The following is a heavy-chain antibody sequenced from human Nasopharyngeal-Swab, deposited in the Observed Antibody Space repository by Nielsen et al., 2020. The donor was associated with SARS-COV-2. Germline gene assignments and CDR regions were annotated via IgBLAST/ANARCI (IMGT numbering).Heavy chain of an antibody. CDR2: ISSSSYT. Sequence: GGSLRLSCAASGFTFTTYWMTWVRQAPGKGLEWVSYISSSSYTDYADSVKGRFTISRDNAKNSLYLQMDNLRAEDTAVYYCARSTSSSWYRPLDYWGQGTLVTVSS. J-gene: IGHJ4*02. CDR1: GFTFTTYW. D-gene: IGHD6-13*01. CDR3: ARSTSSSWYRPLDY. V-gene: IGHV3-21*05.